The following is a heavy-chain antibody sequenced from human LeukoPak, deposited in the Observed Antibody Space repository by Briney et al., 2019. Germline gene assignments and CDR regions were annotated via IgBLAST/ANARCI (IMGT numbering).Heavy chain of an antibody. D-gene: IGHD6-13*01. CDR3: TKQDRGTGIAAGLDY. Sequence: PSETLSLTCNVSGALISSYCWSWIRQPPGKGLEWIGYISYSGGTNYNPSLKSRVTISVDMSKNHFSLRLSSVTAADTAVYYCTKQDRGTGIAAGLDYWGQGTLVTVSS. CDR2: ISYSGGT. V-gene: IGHV4-59*08. CDR1: GALISSYC. J-gene: IGHJ4*02.